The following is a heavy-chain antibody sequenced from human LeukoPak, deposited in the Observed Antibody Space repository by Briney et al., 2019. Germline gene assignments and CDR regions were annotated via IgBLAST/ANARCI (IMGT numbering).Heavy chain of an antibody. D-gene: IGHD6-19*01. V-gene: IGHV4-30-2*01. CDR3: ARWDDSAWGFGN. J-gene: IGHJ4*02. CDR1: GGSFSSGGYY. CDR2: IYHSGST. Sequence: SETLSLTCTVSGGSFSSGGYYWSWIRQPPGKGLEWIGYIYHSGSTYYNPSLKSRVTISVDRSKNQFSLKLSSVTAADTAVYYCARWDDSAWGFGNWGPGTLVTVSS.